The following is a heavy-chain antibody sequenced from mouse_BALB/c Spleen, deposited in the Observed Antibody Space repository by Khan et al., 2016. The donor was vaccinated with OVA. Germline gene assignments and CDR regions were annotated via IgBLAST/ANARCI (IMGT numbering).Heavy chain of an antibody. D-gene: IGHD2-4*01. V-gene: IGHV1S56*01. CDR2: IYPGDGST. J-gene: IGHJ4*01. CDR3: ASEGLRGVAMDY. CDR1: GYTFISYD. Sequence: VQLQESGPEVVKPGTLVKISCKASGYTFISYDINWVKQRPGQGLEWIGWIYPGDGSTKYNEKFKGKATLTADESSSTAYMQLSSLTSENSAVYFWASEGLRGVAMDYWGQGTSVTVSS.